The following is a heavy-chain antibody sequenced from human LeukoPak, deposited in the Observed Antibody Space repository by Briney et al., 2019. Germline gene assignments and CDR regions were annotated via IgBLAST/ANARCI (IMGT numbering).Heavy chain of an antibody. D-gene: IGHD2-2*01. CDR3: ARGQVPAARGYNWFDP. J-gene: IGHJ5*02. CDR2: INARGDT. CDR1: GWSFNDHY. Sequence: SETLSLTCAVYGWSFNDHYWNWIRQPPGKGLEWIGGINARGDTNFNPSLKSRVTISVDTSKNQFSLTLTSMIAADTAVYYCARGQVPAARGYNWFDPWGQGTLVTVSS. V-gene: IGHV4-34*01.